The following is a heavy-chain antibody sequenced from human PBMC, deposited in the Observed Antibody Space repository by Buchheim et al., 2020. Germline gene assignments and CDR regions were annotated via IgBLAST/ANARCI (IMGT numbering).Heavy chain of an antibody. CDR2: IYYSGST. D-gene: IGHD1-1*01. Sequence: QVQLQESGPGLVKPSETLSLTCTVSGGSISSYYWSWIRQPPGKGLEWIGYIYYSGSTNYNPSLKSRVTISVDTSKNQFSLKLSSVTAADTAVYYCARVGTTGAFDFDYWGQGTL. J-gene: IGHJ4*02. CDR3: ARVGTTGAFDFDY. V-gene: IGHV4-59*01. CDR1: GGSISSYY.